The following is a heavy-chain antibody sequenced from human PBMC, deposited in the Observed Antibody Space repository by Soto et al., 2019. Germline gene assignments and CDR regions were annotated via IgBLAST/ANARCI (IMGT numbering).Heavy chain of an antibody. CDR1: GFTFSSYA. V-gene: IGHV3-23*01. CDR3: AKQQGPGTPYYSARDV. CDR2: IRSSGDRT. D-gene: IGHD6-13*01. J-gene: IGHJ6*02. Sequence: EVQLLESGGGLVQPGGSLRLSCAASGFTFSSYAMSWVRQAPGKGLEWVSVIRSSGDRTYYADSVKGRFTISRDNSKNSLYMQMDSLRAEDTAVYYCAKQQGPGTPYYSARDVWGQVPTVTVSS.